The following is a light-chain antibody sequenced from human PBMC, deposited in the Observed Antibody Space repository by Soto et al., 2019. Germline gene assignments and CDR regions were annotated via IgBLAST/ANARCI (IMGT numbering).Light chain of an antibody. J-gene: IGLJ1*01. CDR3: SSYTSSSTFV. CDR2: EVS. V-gene: IGLV2-14*01. CDR1: SSDIGAYNY. Sequence: QSVLTQPASVSGSPGQSITISCTGTSSDIGAYNYVSWSQQHPGKAPQLMIYEVSNRPSGVSNRFSGSKSGNTASLTISGLQAEDEADYYCSSYTSSSTFVFGTGTKGTVL.